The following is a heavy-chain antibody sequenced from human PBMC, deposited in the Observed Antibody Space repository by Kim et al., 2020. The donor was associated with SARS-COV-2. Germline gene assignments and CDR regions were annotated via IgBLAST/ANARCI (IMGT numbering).Heavy chain of an antibody. Sequence: ASVKVSCKASGYTFTSYGISWVRQAPGQGLEWMGWISAYNGNTNYAQKLQGRVTMTTDTSTSTAYMELRSLRSDDTAVYYFAVNYYDSSGYSSDAFDIWGQGTMVTVSS. J-gene: IGHJ3*02. CDR3: AVNYYDSSGYSSDAFDI. CDR1: GYTFTSYG. D-gene: IGHD3-22*01. V-gene: IGHV1-18*01. CDR2: ISAYNGNT.